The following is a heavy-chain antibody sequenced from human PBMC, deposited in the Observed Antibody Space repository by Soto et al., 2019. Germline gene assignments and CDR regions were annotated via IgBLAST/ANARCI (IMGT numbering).Heavy chain of an antibody. CDR1: GFTFTSYW. J-gene: IGHJ4*02. CDR3: ARAGYCGPGCYYYFDY. Sequence: PGGSLRLSCAASGFTFTSYWMGWVRQAPGKGLEWVANIRQDGSEKYYVDSVKGRFTISRDNAKNSLYLQMNSLRVEDTSVYYCARAGYCGPGCYYYFDYWGQGTLVTVSS. V-gene: IGHV3-7*01. CDR2: IRQDGSEK. D-gene: IGHD2-21*02.